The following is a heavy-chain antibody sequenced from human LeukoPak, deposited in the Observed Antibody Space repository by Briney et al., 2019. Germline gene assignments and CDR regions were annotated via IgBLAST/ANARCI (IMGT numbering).Heavy chain of an antibody. CDR1: GFTFSSYS. CDR3: ASPRYSSSMDV. V-gene: IGHV3-21*01. CDR2: ISSSSSCI. D-gene: IGHD6-13*01. J-gene: IGHJ6*03. Sequence: GGSLRLSCAASGFTFSSYSMNWVRQAPGKGLEWVSSISSSSSCIYYADPVKGRFTISRDNAKNSLYLQMNSLRAEDTAVYYCASPRYSSSMDVWGKGTTVTVSS.